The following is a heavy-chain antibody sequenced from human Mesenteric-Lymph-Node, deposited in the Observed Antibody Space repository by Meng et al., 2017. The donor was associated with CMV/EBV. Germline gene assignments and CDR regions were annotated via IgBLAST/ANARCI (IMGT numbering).Heavy chain of an antibody. CDR1: GGSISGFY. V-gene: IGHV4-59*01. J-gene: IGHJ4*02. D-gene: IGHD4-17*01. Sequence: SETLSLTCTVSGGSISGFYWSLVRQPPGGGLEWIAYIYSTGSTNYNPSLKSRVTISLDTSKNQFSLKLTSMTAADTAVYYCARVDHYGDYVDSWGQGTLVTVSS. CDR2: IYSTGST. CDR3: ARVDHYGDYVDS.